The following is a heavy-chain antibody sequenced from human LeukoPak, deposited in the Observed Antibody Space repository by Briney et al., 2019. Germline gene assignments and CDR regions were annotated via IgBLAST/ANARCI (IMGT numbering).Heavy chain of an antibody. J-gene: IGHJ6*02. D-gene: IGHD3-22*01. Sequence: SVKVSCKASGFTLTSSAMQWVRQARGQRLEWIGWIVVGSGNTNYAQKFQERVTITRDMSTSTAYMELSSLRSEDTAVYYCAADCYDSSGYYYCYGMDVWGQGTTVTVSS. CDR2: IVVGSGNT. V-gene: IGHV1-58*02. CDR3: AADCYDSSGYYYCYGMDV. CDR1: GFTLTSSA.